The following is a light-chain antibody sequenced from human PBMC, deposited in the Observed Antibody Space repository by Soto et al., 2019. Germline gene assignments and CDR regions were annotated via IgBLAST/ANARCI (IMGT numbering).Light chain of an antibody. CDR3: TSYTITSPYV. J-gene: IGLJ1*01. CDR1: SSDVDDYRY. CDR2: EAT. V-gene: IGLV2-14*01. Sequence: QSALAQPRSVSGSPGQLLTISCTGTSSDVDDYRYVSWYQQYPGKAPKLIIYEATKRPSGVSYRFSGSKSGNTASLTISGLQAEDEADYYCTSYTITSPYVLGTGTKVTVL.